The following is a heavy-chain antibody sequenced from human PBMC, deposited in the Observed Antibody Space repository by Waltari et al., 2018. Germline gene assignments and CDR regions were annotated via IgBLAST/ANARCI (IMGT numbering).Heavy chain of an antibody. CDR2: ISSSXSSR. J-gene: IGHJ4*02. V-gene: IGHV3-64D*08. CDR1: GFTFSSYA. Sequence: EVQLXESGXGLVQPGGSLRLSCLASGFTFSSYAMPWVRQTPGKGXEYVSXISSSXSSRFXADSVKGRFTXSRDNSKNTLYLQMSSLXDEDTALYXCVKEXGSSGYKDESDXWGQGTLVTVSS. CDR3: VKEXGSSGYKDESDX. D-gene: IGHD3-22*01.